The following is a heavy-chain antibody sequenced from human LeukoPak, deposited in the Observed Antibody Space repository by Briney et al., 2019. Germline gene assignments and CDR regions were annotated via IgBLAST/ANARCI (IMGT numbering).Heavy chain of an antibody. CDR2: IKTKTDGRTT. CDR1: GFTFSNVW. Sequence: PGGSLRLSCEASGFTFSNVWMNWVRQAPGKGLEWIGRIKTKTDGRTTEYAAPAKGRFTISRDDSKNTVYLQMNSLKTEDTALYYCVTRVKSTGDYWGQGTLVTVSS. V-gene: IGHV3-15*01. CDR3: VTRVKSTGDY. J-gene: IGHJ4*02. D-gene: IGHD1-1*01.